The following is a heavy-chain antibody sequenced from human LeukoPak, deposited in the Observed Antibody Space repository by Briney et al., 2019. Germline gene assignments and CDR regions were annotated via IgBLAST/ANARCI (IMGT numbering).Heavy chain of an antibody. V-gene: IGHV5-51*01. CDR3: ARHLSGSYSGYYFDY. D-gene: IGHD1-26*01. J-gene: IGHJ4*02. Sequence: GESLKISCKASGNSFTSYWIAWVRQMPGKGLEWMGIIYCGDSDTRYSPSFQGQVTISADKSINTAFLQWSSLEASDTAMCYCARHLSGSYSGYYFDYWGQGTLVTVSS. CDR2: IYCGDSDT. CDR1: GNSFTSYW.